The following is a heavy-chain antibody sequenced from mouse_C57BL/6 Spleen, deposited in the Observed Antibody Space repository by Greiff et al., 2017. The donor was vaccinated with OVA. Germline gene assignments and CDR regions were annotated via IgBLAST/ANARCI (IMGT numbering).Heavy chain of an antibody. CDR2: IYPGDGGT. CDR3: ARSHYDYVGPWFAY. Sequence: QVQLQQSGAELVKPGASVKISCKASGYAFSGYWMNGVKQRPGKGLEWIGQIYPGDGGTNYNGKFKGKATLTADKSSSTAYMQLSSLTSEDSAVYFCARSHYDYVGPWFAYWGKGTLITVSA. J-gene: IGHJ3*01. D-gene: IGHD2-4*01. V-gene: IGHV1-80*01. CDR1: GYAFSGYW.